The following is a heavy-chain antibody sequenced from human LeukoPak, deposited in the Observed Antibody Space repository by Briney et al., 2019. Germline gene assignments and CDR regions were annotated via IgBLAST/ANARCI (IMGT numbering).Heavy chain of an antibody. V-gene: IGHV1-2*02. J-gene: IGHJ4*02. CDR2: INPNSGGT. CDR1: GYTFTDYY. D-gene: IGHD6-13*01. Sequence: ASVKVSCKASGYTFTDYYMHWVRQAPGQGLEWMGWINPNSGGTNYAQKFQGRVTMTRDTSISRAYMELSRLRSDDTAVYYCVRKVAAAAYFDYWGQGTLVTVSS. CDR3: VRKVAAAAYFDY.